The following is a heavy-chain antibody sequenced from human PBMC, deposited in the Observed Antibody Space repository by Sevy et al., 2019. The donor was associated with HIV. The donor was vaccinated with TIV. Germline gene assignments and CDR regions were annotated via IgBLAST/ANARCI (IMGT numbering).Heavy chain of an antibody. CDR3: ITDPAYRGYDEEVINYYFYGMDV. D-gene: IGHD5-12*01. Sequence: GGSLRLSCTASGFTFSSAWMSWVRQAPGKGLEWVGRIKSEFDGGAIDYAAPVKGRFSISREDSKTTVYLQMNSLKTNDTAVYYCITDPAYRGYDEEVINYYFYGMDVWGQGTTVTVSS. V-gene: IGHV3-15*01. CDR1: GFTFSSAW. J-gene: IGHJ6*02. CDR2: IKSEFDGGAI.